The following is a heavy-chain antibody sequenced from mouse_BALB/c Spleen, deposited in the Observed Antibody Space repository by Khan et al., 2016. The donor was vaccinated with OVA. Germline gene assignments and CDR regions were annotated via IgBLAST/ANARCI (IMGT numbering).Heavy chain of an antibody. D-gene: IGHD2-10*01. CDR3: ARPPYFSYVLVY. V-gene: IGHV9-3-1*01. CDR2: INTYTGEP. Sequence: QIQLVQSGPELKKPGETVKISCKASGYTFTNDGMNWVKQAPGKGLKWMGRINTYTGEPTYADDFKGRFAFSLETSASTAYLQINNLKNEDTATXFCARPPYFSYVLVYWGQGTSVTVSS. J-gene: IGHJ4*01. CDR1: GYTFTNDG.